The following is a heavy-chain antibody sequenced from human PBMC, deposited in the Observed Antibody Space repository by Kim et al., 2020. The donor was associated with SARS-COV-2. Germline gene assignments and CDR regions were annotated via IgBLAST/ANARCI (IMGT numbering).Heavy chain of an antibody. J-gene: IGHJ6*02. CDR2: IYYSGST. CDR3: ARALVEVPGAERVYYVYGVDV. V-gene: IGHV4-59*01. CDR1: GGSISSYY. D-gene: IGHD2-2*01. Sequence: SETLSLTCTVSGGSISSYYWSWIRQPPGKGLEWIGYIYYSGSTNYNPSLKSRVPISLDTSKNQFSLELSSVTAADTAGYYCARALVEVPGAERVYYVYGVDVWGQGTTVTVSS.